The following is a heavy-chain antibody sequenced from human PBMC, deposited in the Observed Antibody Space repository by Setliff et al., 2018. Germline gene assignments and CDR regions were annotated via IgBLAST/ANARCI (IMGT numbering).Heavy chain of an antibody. CDR3: ARLWISYESNTYFYPKYFDF. D-gene: IGHD3-22*01. CDR2: IYYSGST. Sequence: ASETLSLTCTVSGYSISSGYYWGWIRQPPGKGLEWIGYIYYSGSTNYNPSLNSRVAISVDTSENQFSLRLNSVTAADTAVYYCARLWISYESNTYFYPKYFDFWGQGTLVTVSS. J-gene: IGHJ4*02. CDR1: GYSISSGYY. V-gene: IGHV4-38-2*02.